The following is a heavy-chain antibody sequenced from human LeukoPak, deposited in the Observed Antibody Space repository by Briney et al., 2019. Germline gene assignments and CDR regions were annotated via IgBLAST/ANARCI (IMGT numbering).Heavy chain of an antibody. J-gene: IGHJ4*02. CDR2: SGTRSGTK. CDR3: LLQMTYGELSDPDF. CDR1: GFSISIAW. Sequence: PGGSLRLSCAASGFSISIAWMSWVRQAPGKGLEWVSSSGTRSGTKYYADSVMGRFTISRDSAMNSVSLQINSLRAEDTAVYYCLLQMTYGELSDPDFRGQGTLVTVSS. D-gene: IGHD3-16*02. V-gene: IGHV3-21*01.